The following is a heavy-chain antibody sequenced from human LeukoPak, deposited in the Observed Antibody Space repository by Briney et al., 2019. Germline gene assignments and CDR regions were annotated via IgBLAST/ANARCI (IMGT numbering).Heavy chain of an antibody. Sequence: SETLSLTCVVYGGSFSGYYWSWIRQPPGKGLEWIGEINHSGSTNYNPSLKSRVTISVDTSKNQFSLKLSSVTAADTAVYYCARCPSPIAAAGTGFDYWGQGTLVTVSS. CDR1: GGSFSGYY. CDR2: INHSGST. J-gene: IGHJ4*02. CDR3: ARCPSPIAAAGTGFDY. V-gene: IGHV4-34*01. D-gene: IGHD6-13*01.